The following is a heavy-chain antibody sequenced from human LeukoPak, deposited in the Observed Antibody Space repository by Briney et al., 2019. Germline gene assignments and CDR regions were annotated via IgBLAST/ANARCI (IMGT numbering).Heavy chain of an antibody. J-gene: IGHJ5*02. Sequence: GGSLRLSCAASGFTFSSYGLHWVRQAPGKGLEWVAVISDDGSSKYYADSVKGRFTISRDNSKNTLFLQMNGLRAEDTAVYYCVRVPFDPWGQGTLDTVSS. CDR3: VRVPFDP. CDR2: ISDDGSSK. CDR1: GFTFSSYG. V-gene: IGHV3-30*03.